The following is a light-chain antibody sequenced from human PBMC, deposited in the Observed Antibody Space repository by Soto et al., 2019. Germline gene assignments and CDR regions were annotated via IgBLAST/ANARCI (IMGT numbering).Light chain of an antibody. V-gene: IGKV1-5*03. CDR1: QSISTW. CDR2: KAS. CDR3: QQYNDYSWT. J-gene: IGKJ1*01. Sequence: DIPMTQSPSTLSASVGDRVTITCRASQSISTWLAWYQQKPGKAPNLLIYKASTLESGVPSRFSGSGSGTEFTLTLSSLQPDDFATYYCQQYNDYSWTFGQGTKVEIK.